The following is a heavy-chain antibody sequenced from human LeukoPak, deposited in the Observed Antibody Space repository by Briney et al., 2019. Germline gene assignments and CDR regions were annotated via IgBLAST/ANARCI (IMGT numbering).Heavy chain of an antibody. V-gene: IGHV1-18*01. CDR1: GYTFTHHG. J-gene: IGHJ4*02. CDR2: ISGYNGDT. CDR3: ARDPTNTSGRYAHFDY. D-gene: IGHD6-19*01. Sequence: ASVKVSCKASGYTFTHHGITWVRQAPGQGLEWMGWISGYNGDTHFAQNFRCRITMTTDTATSTAYMELRSLTSDDTAVYYCARDPTNTSGRYAHFDYWGQGTLVTVSS.